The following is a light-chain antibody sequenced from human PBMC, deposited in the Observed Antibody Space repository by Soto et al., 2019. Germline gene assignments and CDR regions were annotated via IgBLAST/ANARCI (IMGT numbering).Light chain of an antibody. V-gene: IGLV2-8*01. Sequence: QSVLTQPPSASGSPGQSVTISCTGTSSDVGGYNYVSWYQQHPGKAPKLMIYEVSKWPSGVPDRFSGSKSGNTASLTVSGLQAEDEADYYCSSFAASNTVVFGGGTKLPVL. CDR1: SSDVGGYNY. CDR2: EVS. J-gene: IGLJ2*01. CDR3: SSFAASNTVV.